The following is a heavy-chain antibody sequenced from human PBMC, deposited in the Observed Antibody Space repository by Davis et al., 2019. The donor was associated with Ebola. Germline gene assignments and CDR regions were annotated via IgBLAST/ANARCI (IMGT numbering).Heavy chain of an antibody. Sequence: AASVSVSCKASGYPFKTFAINRVRQAPGQGLEWKGWINTNTRNPAYAQGFTGRFVFSLDTSVSTAYLQISSLKADDTAVYYCARGVGYCSDGDCLFENWGQGTLVTVSS. J-gene: IGHJ4*02. V-gene: IGHV7-4-1*02. CDR3: ARGVGYCSDGDCLFEN. D-gene: IGHD2-15*01. CDR2: INTNTRNP. CDR1: GYPFKTFA.